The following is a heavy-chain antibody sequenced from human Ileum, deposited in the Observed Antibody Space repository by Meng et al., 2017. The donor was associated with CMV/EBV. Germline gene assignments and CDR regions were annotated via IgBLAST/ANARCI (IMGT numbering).Heavy chain of an antibody. CDR3: TTVRGDATYDY. CDR1: GFTFSNAW. Sequence: GESLKISCAASGFTFSNAWMSWVRQAPGKGLEWVGRIKSKTDGGTTDYAAPVKGRFTISRDESKNTLYLQMNSLKTEDTAVYYCTTVRGDATYDYWGQGTLVTVSS. D-gene: IGHD2-21*02. CDR2: IKSKTDGGTT. V-gene: IGHV3-15*01. J-gene: IGHJ4*02.